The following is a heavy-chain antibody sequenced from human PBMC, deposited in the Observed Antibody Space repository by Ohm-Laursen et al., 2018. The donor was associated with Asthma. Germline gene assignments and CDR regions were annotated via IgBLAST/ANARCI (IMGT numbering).Heavy chain of an antibody. Sequence: SETLSLTCNVSGGSITNYYWSWIRQPPGKGLEWIGNIFYSGSTNYNPSLKSRVTISVGTSKNEFSLRLSSLTAADTAVYYCARDSSEVSWGHHLLDSWGQGTLVTVSS. J-gene: IGHJ4*02. V-gene: IGHV4-59*01. CDR3: ARDSSEVSWGHHLLDS. D-gene: IGHD3-16*01. CDR2: IFYSGST. CDR1: GGSITNYY.